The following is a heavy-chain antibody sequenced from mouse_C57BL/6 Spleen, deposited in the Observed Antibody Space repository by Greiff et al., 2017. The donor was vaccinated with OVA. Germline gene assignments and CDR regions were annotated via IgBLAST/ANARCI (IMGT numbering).Heavy chain of an antibody. CDR1: GYTFTDYY. CDR2: INPNNGGT. J-gene: IGHJ3*01. D-gene: IGHD2-1*01. Sequence: EVQLQQSGPELVKPGASVKISCKASGYTFTDYYMNWVKQSHGKSLEWIGDINPNNGGTSYNQKFKGKATLTVDKSSSTAYMELRSLTSEDSAVYYCANGNPAWFAYWGQGTLVTVSA. CDR3: ANGNPAWFAY. V-gene: IGHV1-26*01.